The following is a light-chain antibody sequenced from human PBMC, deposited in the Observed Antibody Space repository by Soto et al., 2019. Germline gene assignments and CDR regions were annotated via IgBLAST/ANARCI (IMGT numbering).Light chain of an antibody. J-gene: IGLJ2*01. CDR1: SSDVGGYNY. V-gene: IGLV2-14*01. CDR3: SSYTSNNTVI. CDR2: EVS. Sequence: QSALTQPASVSGSPGQSITISCTGTSSDVGGYNYVSWYQQHPGKAPKLMISEVSNRPSGVSNRFSGSKSCNTASLTIPGLQAEDEADYYCSSYTSNNTVIFGGGTKLTVL.